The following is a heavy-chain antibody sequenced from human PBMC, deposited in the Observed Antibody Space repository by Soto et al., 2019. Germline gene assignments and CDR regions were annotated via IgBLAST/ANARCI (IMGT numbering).Heavy chain of an antibody. CDR2: ISSSSSTI. D-gene: IGHD1-1*01. V-gene: IGHV3-48*01. CDR3: ARGYNLNGGPSPYVPFPHYYYYYMDV. CDR1: GFTFSSYS. Sequence: GGSLRLSCAASGFTFSSYSMNWVRQAPGKGLEWVSYISSSSSTIYYADSVKGRFTISRDNARNSLYLKMNSLRAEDTAVDYSARGYNLNGGPSPYVPFPHYYYYYMDVWGKGTTVTVSS. J-gene: IGHJ6*03.